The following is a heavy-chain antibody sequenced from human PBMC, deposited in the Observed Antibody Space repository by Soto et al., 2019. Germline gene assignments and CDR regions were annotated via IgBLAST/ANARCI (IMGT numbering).Heavy chain of an antibody. J-gene: IGHJ5*02. D-gene: IGHD5-18*01. CDR3: ARGAGFSYASTWFDI. CDR2: IYYTGST. V-gene: IGHV4-61*03. Sequence: SETMSLTCTVFGASVSSGTYYWSWIRQAPVKGLEWVGHIYYTGSTNYNPSLNNRVTTSVDTSKNHFSLQLTSVTAADTAVYYCARGAGFSYASTWFDIWGQGTLVTVSS. CDR1: GASVSSGTYY.